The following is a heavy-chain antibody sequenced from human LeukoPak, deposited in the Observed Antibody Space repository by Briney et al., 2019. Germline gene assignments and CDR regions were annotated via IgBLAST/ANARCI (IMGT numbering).Heavy chain of an antibody. CDR1: GFTFSSYS. CDR3: ARDRSASYYYYGMDV. J-gene: IGHJ6*02. CDR2: ISSSSSYI. Sequence: PGGSLRLSCAASGFTFSSYSMNWVRQAPWKGLEWVSSISSSSSYIYYADSVKGRFTISRDNAKNSLYLQMNSLRAEDTAVYYCARDRSASYYYYGMDVWGQGTTVTVSS. V-gene: IGHV3-21*01.